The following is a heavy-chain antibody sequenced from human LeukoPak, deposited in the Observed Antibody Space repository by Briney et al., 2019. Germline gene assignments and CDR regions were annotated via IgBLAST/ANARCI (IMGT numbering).Heavy chain of an antibody. CDR2: IYSGGST. D-gene: IGHD5-18*01. CDR1: GFIVSNNY. Sequence: GGSLRLSCAASGFIVSNNYMSWVRQAPGKGLEWVPVIYSGGSTYYADSVKGRFTISRDNSKNTLYLQMNSLRAEDTAVYYCAKDRGGRGYSYGYGGNFDYWGQGTLVTVSS. J-gene: IGHJ4*02. CDR3: AKDRGGRGYSYGYGGNFDY. V-gene: IGHV3-66*01.